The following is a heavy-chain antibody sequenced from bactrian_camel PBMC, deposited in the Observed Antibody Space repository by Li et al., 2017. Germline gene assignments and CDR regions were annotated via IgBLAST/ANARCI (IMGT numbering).Heavy chain of an antibody. Sequence: DVQLVESGGALERPGGSLSLSCEASGFNFGSYGMTWVRQAPGKELEWVATINNGASTTYYQDSVKGRFTISRDNSKATLFLQLSSLKIEDTAIYYCARDRSIRTYGAGGFYGPPLANRPLGYWGQGTQVTVS. D-gene: IGHD3*01. J-gene: IGHJ6*01. CDR2: INNGASTT. CDR1: GFNFGSYG. V-gene: IGHV3S40*01. CDR3: ARDRSIRTYGAGGFYGPPLANRPLGY.